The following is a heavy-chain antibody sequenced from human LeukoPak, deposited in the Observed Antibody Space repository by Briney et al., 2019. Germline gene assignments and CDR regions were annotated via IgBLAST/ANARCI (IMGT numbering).Heavy chain of an antibody. CDR2: ISSSGSTI. V-gene: IGHV3-48*03. D-gene: IGHD5-18*01. CDR1: GFTFSSYE. Sequence: GGSLRLSCAASGFTFSSYEMNWVRQAPGKGLEWVSYISSSGSTIYYADSVKGRFTISRDNAKNSLYLQMNSLRAEDTAVYYCARDLSGVTGYTYGRGIDYWGQGTLVTVSS. CDR3: ARDLSGVTGYTYGRGIDY. J-gene: IGHJ4*02.